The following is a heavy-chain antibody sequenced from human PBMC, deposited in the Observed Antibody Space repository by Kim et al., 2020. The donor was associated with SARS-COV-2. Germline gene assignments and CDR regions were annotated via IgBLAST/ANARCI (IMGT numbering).Heavy chain of an antibody. CDR1: GGSISSSSYY. CDR3: ASPYSSSWYLDAFDI. J-gene: IGHJ3*02. V-gene: IGHV4-39*01. D-gene: IGHD6-13*01. CDR2: IYYSGST. Sequence: SETLSLTCTVSGGSISSSSYYWGWIRQPPGKGLEWIGSIYYSGSTYYNPSLKSRVTISVDTSKNQFSLKLSSVTAADTAVYYCASPYSSSWYLDAFDIWGQGTMVTVSS.